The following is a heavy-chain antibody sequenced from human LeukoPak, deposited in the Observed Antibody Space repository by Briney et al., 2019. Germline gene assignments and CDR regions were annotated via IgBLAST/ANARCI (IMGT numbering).Heavy chain of an antibody. CDR1: GGSISSYY. CDR3: ARAGSWGYYYYYYMDV. J-gene: IGHJ6*03. D-gene: IGHD1-26*01. Sequence: SETLSLTCPVSGGSISSYYWSWIRQPPGKGLEWIGYIYYSGSTNYNPSLKSRVTISVDTSKNQFSLKLSSVTAADTAVYYCARAGSWGYYYYYYMDVWGKGTTVTISS. V-gene: IGHV4-59*01. CDR2: IYYSGST.